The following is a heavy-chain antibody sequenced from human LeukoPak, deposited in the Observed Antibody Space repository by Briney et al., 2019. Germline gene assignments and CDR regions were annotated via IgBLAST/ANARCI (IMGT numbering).Heavy chain of an antibody. CDR3: AREVATGTGAYNY. CDR2: VEKDGSGK. V-gene: IGHV3-7*01. CDR1: GFTFNNYW. D-gene: IGHD6-13*01. J-gene: IGHJ4*02. Sequence: GGSLRLSCAASGFTFNNYWMAWVRQAPRKGLEWVANVEKDGSGKNYVDSVKGRFIISRDNAKNSLYLQMNSLRVEDTAVYFCAREVATGTGAYNYWGQGTLVTVSS.